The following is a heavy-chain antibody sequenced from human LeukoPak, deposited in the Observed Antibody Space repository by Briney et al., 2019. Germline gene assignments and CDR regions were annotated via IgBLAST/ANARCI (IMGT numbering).Heavy chain of an antibody. D-gene: IGHD3-3*01. CDR2: IIPIFGTA. CDR3: ARVQKGSVPLTYDFWSPRHYYGMDV. Sequence: SVKVSCKASGGTFSSYAISWVRQAPGQGLEWMGGIIPIFGTANYAQKFQGRVTITADESTSTAYMELSSLRSEDTAVYYCARVQKGSVPLTYDFWSPRHYYGMDVWGQGTTVTVSS. V-gene: IGHV1-69*13. CDR1: GGTFSSYA. J-gene: IGHJ6*02.